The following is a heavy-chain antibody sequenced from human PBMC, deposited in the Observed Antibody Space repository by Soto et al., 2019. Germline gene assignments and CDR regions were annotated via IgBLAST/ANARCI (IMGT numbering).Heavy chain of an antibody. V-gene: IGHV3-7*03. Sequence: GGSLRLSCAASGFTFSSYWMNWVRQAPGKGLEWVANIKQDGSEKYYVDSVKGRFTISRDNAKNSLYLQMNSLRAEDTAVYYCARDFGSGYDFWSGWHYWGQGTLVTVSS. CDR2: IKQDGSEK. CDR3: ARDFGSGYDFWSGWHY. J-gene: IGHJ4*02. CDR1: GFTFSSYW. D-gene: IGHD3-3*01.